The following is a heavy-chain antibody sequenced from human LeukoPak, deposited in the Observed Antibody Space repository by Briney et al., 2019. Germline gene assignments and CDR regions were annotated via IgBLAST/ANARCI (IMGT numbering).Heavy chain of an antibody. Sequence: GGSLRLSCAASGFTFSSYALHWVRQAPGKGLEWVAVIWYDGSNKYYADSVKGRFTISRDNSKDTLYLQMNSLRAEDTAVYYCARDQYYYDSSGYLMVYWGQGTLVTVSS. CDR1: GFTFSSYA. V-gene: IGHV3-33*08. CDR2: IWYDGSNK. CDR3: ARDQYYYDSSGYLMVY. J-gene: IGHJ4*02. D-gene: IGHD3-22*01.